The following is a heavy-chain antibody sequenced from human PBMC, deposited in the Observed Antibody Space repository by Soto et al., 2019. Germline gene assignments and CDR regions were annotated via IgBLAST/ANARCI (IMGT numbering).Heavy chain of an antibody. V-gene: IGHV3-66*01. D-gene: IGHD2-15*01. Sequence: KLVESGGGVVQPGGSLRHSCAASGITVTYSYMTWVRQAPGKGLEWVSTLYTSGDTYYADSVKGRFTLSRDSSKNTLFLQVSSLRVDDSGVYFCARAVLQWQKVEWCDLWGQGTQVFVSS. J-gene: IGHJ5*02. CDR2: LYTSGDT. CDR1: GITVTYSY. CDR3: ARAVLQWQKVEWCDL.